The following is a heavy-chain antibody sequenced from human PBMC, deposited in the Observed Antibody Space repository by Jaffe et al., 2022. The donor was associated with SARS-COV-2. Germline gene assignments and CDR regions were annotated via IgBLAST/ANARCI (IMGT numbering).Heavy chain of an antibody. CDR1: GGSISSGGYY. D-gene: IGHD2-2*01. CDR3: ARVGYCSSTSCYAGYSSWDVFDY. CDR2: IYYSGST. J-gene: IGHJ4*02. Sequence: QVQLQESGPGLVKPSQTLSLTCTVSGGSISSGGYYWSWIRQHPGKGLEWIGYIYYSGSTYYNPSLKSRVTISVDTSKNQFSLKLSSVTAADTAVYYCARVGYCSSTSCYAGYSSWDVFDYWGQGTLVTVSS. V-gene: IGHV4-31*03.